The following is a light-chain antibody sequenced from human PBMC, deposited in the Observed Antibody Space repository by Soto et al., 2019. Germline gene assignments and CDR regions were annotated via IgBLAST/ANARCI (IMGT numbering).Light chain of an antibody. J-gene: IGLJ3*02. V-gene: IGLV2-14*01. CDR2: EVS. Sequence: QSALTQPASVSGSPGQSITISCTGTSSDVGGYNSVSWYQQHPGKAPKLMIYEVSNRPSGVSNRFSGSKSGNTASLTISGLQAEDEADYYCSSFTTSITLVFGGGTKLTV. CDR1: SSDVGGYNS. CDR3: SSFTTSITLV.